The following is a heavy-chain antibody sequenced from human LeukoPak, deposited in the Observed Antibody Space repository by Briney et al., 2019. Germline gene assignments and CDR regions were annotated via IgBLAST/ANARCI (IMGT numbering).Heavy chain of an antibody. J-gene: IGHJ4*02. D-gene: IGHD3-3*01. V-gene: IGHV1-69*05. CDR3: ARGRTYYDFWSGYWGYFDY. Sequence: GSSVKVSCKASGGTFSSYAISWVRQAPGQGLEWMGGIIPIFGTAKYAQKFQGRVTITTDESTSTAYMELSSLRSEDTAVYYCARGRTYYDFWSGYWGYFDYWGQGTLVTVSS. CDR2: IIPIFGTA. CDR1: GGTFSSYA.